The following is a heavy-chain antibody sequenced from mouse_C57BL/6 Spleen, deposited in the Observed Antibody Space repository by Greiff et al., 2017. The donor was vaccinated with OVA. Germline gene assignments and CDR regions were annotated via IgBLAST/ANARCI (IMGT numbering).Heavy chain of an antibody. J-gene: IGHJ2*01. Sequence: VQLQQSGPELVKPGASVKISCKASGYTFTDYYMNWVKQSHGKSLEWIGDINPNNGGTSYNQKFKGKATLTVDKSSSTAYMELRSLTSEDSAVYYCGAYYYGSSYDYWGQGTTLTVSS. CDR2: INPNNGGT. V-gene: IGHV1-26*01. CDR1: GYTFTDYY. CDR3: GAYYYGSSYDY. D-gene: IGHD1-1*01.